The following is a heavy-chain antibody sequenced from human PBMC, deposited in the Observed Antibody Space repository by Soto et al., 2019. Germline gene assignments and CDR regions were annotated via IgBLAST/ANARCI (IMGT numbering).Heavy chain of an antibody. V-gene: IGHV1-2*04. Sequence: ASVKVSCKASGYTFTGYYMHWVRQAPGQGLEWMGWINPNSGGTNYAQKFQGWVTMTRDTSISTAYMELSRLRSDDTAVYYCARDYGCGGSCYDYYMDVWGKGTTVTVSS. J-gene: IGHJ6*03. CDR2: INPNSGGT. CDR1: GYTFTGYY. D-gene: IGHD2-15*01. CDR3: ARDYGCGGSCYDYYMDV.